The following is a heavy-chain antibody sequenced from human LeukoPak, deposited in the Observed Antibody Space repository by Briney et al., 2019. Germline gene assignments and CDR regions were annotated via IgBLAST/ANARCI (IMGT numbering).Heavy chain of an antibody. Sequence: LTGGSLRLSCAVSGFTFSSYAMSWVRQAPGKGPEWVSAISGSGGSTYYADSVKGRFTISRDNSKNTLYLQMNSLRAEDTAVYYCAKGDITIFGVVIPPGWYYWGQGTLVTVSS. V-gene: IGHV3-23*01. CDR1: GFTFSSYA. CDR3: AKGDITIFGVVIPPGWYY. CDR2: ISGSGGST. D-gene: IGHD3-3*01. J-gene: IGHJ4*02.